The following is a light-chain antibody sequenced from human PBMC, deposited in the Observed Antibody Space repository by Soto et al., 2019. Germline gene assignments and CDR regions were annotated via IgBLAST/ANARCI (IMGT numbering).Light chain of an antibody. Sequence: EIVMTQFPATLSVSPGERATLSCRASQSVSSNLVWYQQKPGQAPRFLIYGASTRATGIPARFSGSGSGTEFTLTISSLQSEDFAVYYCQQYNNWPPLTFSGGTKVEIK. CDR1: QSVSSN. CDR2: GAS. CDR3: QQYNNWPPLT. J-gene: IGKJ4*01. V-gene: IGKV3-15*01.